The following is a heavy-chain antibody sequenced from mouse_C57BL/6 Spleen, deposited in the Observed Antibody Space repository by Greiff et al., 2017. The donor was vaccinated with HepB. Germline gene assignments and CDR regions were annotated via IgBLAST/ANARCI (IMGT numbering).Heavy chain of an antibody. CDR1: GYSFTGYF. V-gene: IGHV1-20*01. CDR3: ARPAGLEEDYFDY. CDR2: INPYNGDT. Sequence: EVQLVESGPELVKPGDSVKISCKASGYSFTGYFMNWVMQSHGKSLEWIGRINPYNGDTFYNQKFKGKATLTVDKSSSTAHMELRSLTSEDSAVYYCARPAGLEEDYFDYWGQGTTLTVSS. D-gene: IGHD6-1*01. J-gene: IGHJ2*01.